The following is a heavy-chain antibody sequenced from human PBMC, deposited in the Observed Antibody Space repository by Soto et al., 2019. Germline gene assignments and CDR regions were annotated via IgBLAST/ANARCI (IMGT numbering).Heavy chain of an antibody. Sequence: GGSLRLSCIASGFTFRNYAMAWVRHAPGEDLEWVSAIGTSGTPTCYADSVKSRFTSSRDDSRNTVSLQMNSLGVEDPAPYYCTRILWSSRRDALDIWGQGTTVTVS. V-gene: IGHV3-23*01. CDR3: TRILWSSRRDALDI. CDR1: GFTFRNYA. CDR2: IGTSGTPT. D-gene: IGHD2-21*01. J-gene: IGHJ6*02.